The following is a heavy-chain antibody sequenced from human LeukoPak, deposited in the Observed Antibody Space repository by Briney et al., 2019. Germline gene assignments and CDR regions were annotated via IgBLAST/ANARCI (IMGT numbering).Heavy chain of an antibody. J-gene: IGHJ6*02. CDR3: ARDLNGSGFPYYYGMDV. CDR2: IYYSGST. V-gene: IGHV4-59*01. D-gene: IGHD3-22*01. CDR1: GGSISSYY. Sequence: ETLSLTRTVSGGSISSYYWSWIRRPPGKGLEWIGYIYYSGSTNYNPSLKSRVTISVDTSKNQFSLKLSSVTAADTAVYYCARDLNGSGFPYYYGMDVWGQGTTVTVSS.